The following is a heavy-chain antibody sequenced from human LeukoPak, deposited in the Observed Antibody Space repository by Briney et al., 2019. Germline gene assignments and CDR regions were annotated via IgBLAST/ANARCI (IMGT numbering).Heavy chain of an antibody. J-gene: IGHJ5*02. V-gene: IGHV1-18*01. Sequence: ASVKVSCKASGYTFTSYDINWVRQATGQGLEWMGWISAYNGNTNYAQKLQGRVTMTTDTSTSTAYMELRSLRSDDTAVYYCAREGGTSSSWSYWFDPWGQGTLVTVSS. CDR3: AREGGTSSSWSYWFDP. CDR1: GYTFTSYD. CDR2: ISAYNGNT. D-gene: IGHD6-13*01.